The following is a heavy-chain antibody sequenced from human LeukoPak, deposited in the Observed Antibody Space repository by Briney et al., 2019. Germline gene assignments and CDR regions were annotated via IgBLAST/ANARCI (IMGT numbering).Heavy chain of an antibody. D-gene: IGHD2-15*01. J-gene: IGHJ3*02. CDR2: IYYSGST. V-gene: IGHV4-59*11. Sequence: SETLSLTCTVSGASIINHYWGWIRQPPGKGLEWIGYIYYSGSTNYNPSLKSRVTISLDTSRTQFSLNLSSAIAADTAVYYCARRLLGTTAFDIWGQGTMVTVSS. CDR3: ARRLLGTTAFDI. CDR1: GASIINHY.